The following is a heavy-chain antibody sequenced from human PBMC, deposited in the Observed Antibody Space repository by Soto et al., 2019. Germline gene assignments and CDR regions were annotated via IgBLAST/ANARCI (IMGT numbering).Heavy chain of an antibody. CDR1: GFTFSDAY. D-gene: IGHD2-21*02. V-gene: IGHV3-15*07. CDR3: ATWSPHECGGDCYFDH. J-gene: IGHJ4*02. Sequence: PGGSLRLSCAVSGFTFSDAYMNWVSQAPGKGLDWVGRIKSKTDGGTADYAAPVKGRFTISRDDSKNTVYLHMNNLKTEDTAVYYCATWSPHECGGDCYFDHWGQGTLVTVSS. CDR2: IKSKTDGGTA.